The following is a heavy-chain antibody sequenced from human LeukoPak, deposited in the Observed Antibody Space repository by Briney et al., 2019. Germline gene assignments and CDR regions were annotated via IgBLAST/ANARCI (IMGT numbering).Heavy chain of an antibody. D-gene: IGHD2-2*01. CDR3: ARQKCTSASCLTKNAFDV. J-gene: IGHJ3*01. CDR1: GSIISYY. V-gene: IGHV4-4*09. CDR2: IYTSGTT. Sequence: SETLSLTCTVSGSIISYYWSWIRQPPGKGLEWIGYIYTSGTTNYNPSLKSRVTISVDTSKNQFSLDLSSVTAADSAVYYCARQKCTSASCLTKNAFDVWGQGTMVTVCS.